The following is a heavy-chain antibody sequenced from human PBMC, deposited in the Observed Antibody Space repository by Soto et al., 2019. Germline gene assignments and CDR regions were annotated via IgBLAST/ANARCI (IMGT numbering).Heavy chain of an antibody. D-gene: IGHD3-10*01. CDR1: GFSLTTRGMG. CDR2: IYWDDDK. Sequence: QITLKESGPTLVKPTQTLTLTCTFSGFSLTTRGMGVGWIRQPPGKALECLALIYWDDDKRYRPSLQSRLSITKDTSKNQLVLTMTNVDPVDTATYYCAHIPNYYQYDWFDPWGQGTLVSVSS. V-gene: IGHV2-5*02. CDR3: AHIPNYYQYDWFDP. J-gene: IGHJ5*02.